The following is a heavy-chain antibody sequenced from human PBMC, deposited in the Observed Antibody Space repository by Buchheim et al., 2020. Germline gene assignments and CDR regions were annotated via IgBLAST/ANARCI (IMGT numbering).Heavy chain of an antibody. Sequence: EVQLLESGGGLVQPGGSLRLSCAASGFTFSNYAMSWVRQAPGKGLEWVSGISGSGANTYYADSVKGRFTISRDNSKNTLYLQMNSLRAEDTAVYYCAKQAAAKRDFDWFHTWGFIDYWGQGTL. CDR2: ISGSGANT. V-gene: IGHV3-23*01. J-gene: IGHJ4*02. D-gene: IGHD3-9*01. CDR1: GFTFSNYA. CDR3: AKQAAAKRDFDWFHTWGFIDY.